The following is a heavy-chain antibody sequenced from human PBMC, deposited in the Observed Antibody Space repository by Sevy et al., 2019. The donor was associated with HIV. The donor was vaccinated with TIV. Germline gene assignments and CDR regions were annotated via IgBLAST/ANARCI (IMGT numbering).Heavy chain of an antibody. CDR1: GGSISSSSYY. Sequence: SETMSLTCTVSGGSISSSSYYWGWIRQPPGKGLEWIGSIYYSGSTYYNPSLKSRVTISVDTSKNQFSLKLSSVTAADTAVYYCARRLVITGTTAGGYFDYWGQGTLVTVSS. V-gene: IGHV4-39*01. J-gene: IGHJ4*02. CDR2: IYYSGST. CDR3: ARRLVITGTTAGGYFDY. D-gene: IGHD1-20*01.